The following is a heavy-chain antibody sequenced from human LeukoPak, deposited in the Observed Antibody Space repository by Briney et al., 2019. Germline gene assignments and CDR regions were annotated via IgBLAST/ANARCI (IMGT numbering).Heavy chain of an antibody. CDR2: ISAYNGNT. V-gene: IGHV1-18*01. CDR1: GYTFTSNG. Sequence: ASVKVSCKASGYTFTSNGISWVRQAPGQGLEWMGWISAYNGNTNYAQKLQGRVTMTTDTSTSTAYMELRRLRSDDTAVYYCARSRVGWENEAVDNRGQGTLVTVSS. J-gene: IGHJ4*02. D-gene: IGHD1-26*01. CDR3: ARSRVGWENEAVDN.